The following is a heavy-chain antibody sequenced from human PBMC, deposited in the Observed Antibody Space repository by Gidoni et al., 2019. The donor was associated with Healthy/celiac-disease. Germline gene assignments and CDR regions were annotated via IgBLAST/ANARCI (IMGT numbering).Heavy chain of an antibody. CDR3: ARGTGHLGELTYYMDV. D-gene: IGHD3-16*01. V-gene: IGHV1-69*04. CDR1: GGTFSSYA. J-gene: IGHJ6*03. Sequence: QVQLVQSGAEVKKPGSSVKVSCKASGGTFSSYAISWVRQAPGQGLEWMGRIIPILGIANYAQKFQGRVTITADKSTSTAYMELSSLRSEDTAVYYCARGTGHLGELTYYMDVWGKGTTVTVSS. CDR2: IIPILGIA.